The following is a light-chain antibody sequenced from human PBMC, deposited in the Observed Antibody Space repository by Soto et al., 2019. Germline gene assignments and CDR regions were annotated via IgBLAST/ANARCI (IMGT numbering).Light chain of an antibody. Sequence: EIVMTQSPASLSVSPGDGATLSCRASQSVASNVAWYQQKPGQRPRLLIHGASTRAAGVPARLSGSGSGTDFTLTISSLQSEAFAVYYCQQYHNWPPQYTFGQGTKLQIK. J-gene: IGKJ2*01. CDR3: QQYHNWPPQYT. CDR1: QSVASN. CDR2: GAS. V-gene: IGKV3-15*01.